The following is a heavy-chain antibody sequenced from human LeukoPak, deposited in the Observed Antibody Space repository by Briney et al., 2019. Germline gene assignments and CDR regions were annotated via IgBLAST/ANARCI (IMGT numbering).Heavy chain of an antibody. CDR2: INPNSGGT. D-gene: IGHD3-3*01. V-gene: IGHV1-2*02. J-gene: IGHJ5*02. Sequence: AASVKVSCKASGYTFTGYYMHWVRQAPGQGLEWMGWINPNSGGTNYAQKFQGRVTMTRDTSISTAYMELSRLRSDDTAVYYCARVQTIFGVVIFENWFDPWGQGTLVTVSS. CDR3: ARVQTIFGVVIFENWFDP. CDR1: GYTFTGYY.